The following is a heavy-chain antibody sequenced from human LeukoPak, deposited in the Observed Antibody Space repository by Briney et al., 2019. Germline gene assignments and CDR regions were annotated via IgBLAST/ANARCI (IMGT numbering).Heavy chain of an antibody. CDR1: GFTFSSYE. Sequence: GGSLRLSCAASGFTFSSYEMNWVRQAPGKGLEWVSYISSSGSTIYYADSVKGRFTVSRDKAKNSLYLQMNSLRAEDTAVYYCARDRSYYDSSGYYWGQGTLVTVSS. CDR3: ARDRSYYDSSGYY. V-gene: IGHV3-48*03. CDR2: ISSSGSTI. D-gene: IGHD3-22*01. J-gene: IGHJ4*02.